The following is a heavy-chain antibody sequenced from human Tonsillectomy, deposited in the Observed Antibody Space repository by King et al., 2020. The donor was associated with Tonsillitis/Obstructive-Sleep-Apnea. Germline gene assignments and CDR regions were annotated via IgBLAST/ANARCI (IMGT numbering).Heavy chain of an antibody. CDR3: ARGGNYYGSGHLYYYGMDV. V-gene: IGHV1-18*01. D-gene: IGHD3-10*01. CDR1: GYSFTNYG. Sequence: QLVQSGAEVKKPGASVKVSCKASGYSFTNYGISWVRQAPGQGLEWMGWISAYNGNTNYAQKFQDRVTMTTDTSTSTAYMELRSLRSDATAVYYCARGGNYYGSGHLYYYGMDVWGQGTTVTVSS. CDR2: ISAYNGNT. J-gene: IGHJ6*02.